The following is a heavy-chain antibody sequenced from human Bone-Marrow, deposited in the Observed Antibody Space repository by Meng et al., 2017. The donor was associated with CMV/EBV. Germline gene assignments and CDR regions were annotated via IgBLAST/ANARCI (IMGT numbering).Heavy chain of an antibody. CDR2: ISPILGIA. D-gene: IGHD4-11*01. CDR1: GGTFSSYT. V-gene: IGHV1-69*04. J-gene: IGHJ5*02. Sequence: CKASGGTFSSYTISWVRQAPGQGLEWMGRISPILGIANYAQKCQGRVTITADKSTSTAYMELSSLRSEDTAVYYCARDYSNYLWFDPWGQGTLVTVS. CDR3: ARDYSNYLWFDP.